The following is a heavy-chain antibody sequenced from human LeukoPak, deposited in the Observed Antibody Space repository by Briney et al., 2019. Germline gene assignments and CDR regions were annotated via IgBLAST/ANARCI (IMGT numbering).Heavy chain of an antibody. D-gene: IGHD3-22*01. Sequence: PGGSLRLSCAASGFTFSSYSMNWVRQAPGKGLEWVSSISSSSSYIYYADSVKGRFTTSRDNAKNSLYLQMNSLRAEDTATYYCARDRLKIYYYDTSGYLGGYAYWGQGTPVTVSS. CDR1: GFTFSSYS. J-gene: IGHJ4*02. V-gene: IGHV3-21*01. CDR2: ISSSSSYI. CDR3: ARDRLKIYYYDTSGYLGGYAY.